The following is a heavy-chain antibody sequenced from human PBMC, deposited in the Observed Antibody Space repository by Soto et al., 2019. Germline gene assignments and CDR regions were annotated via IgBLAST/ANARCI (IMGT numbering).Heavy chain of an antibody. V-gene: IGHV1-69*13. CDR1: GGTFSSYA. Sequence: SVKVSCKASGGTFSSYAISWVRQAPGQGLEWMGGILPIFGTANYAQKFRGRVTITVDESSSTAYMELSSLRAEETAVYYCATQPPRGYSYGGPFGSMAVWAQGTTATAPS. J-gene: IGHJ6*02. CDR2: ILPIFGTA. CDR3: ATQPPRGYSYGGPFGSMAV. D-gene: IGHD5-18*01.